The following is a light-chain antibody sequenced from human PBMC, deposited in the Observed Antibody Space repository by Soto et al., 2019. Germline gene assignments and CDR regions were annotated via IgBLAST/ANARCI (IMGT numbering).Light chain of an antibody. V-gene: IGKV1-5*03. CDR3: QQYNSYRK. CDR2: KAS. Sequence: DIQMTQSPSTLSASVGDRVTITCRASQSISSWLAWYQQKPGKAPKLLIYKASSLESGVPSRFSGSGSGTEFTLTISSLQPDDFATYYCQQYNSYRKFGQGNKVE. CDR1: QSISSW. J-gene: IGKJ1*01.